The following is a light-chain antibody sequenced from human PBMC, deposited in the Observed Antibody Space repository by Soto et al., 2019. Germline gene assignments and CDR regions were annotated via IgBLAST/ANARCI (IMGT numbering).Light chain of an antibody. J-gene: IGLJ1*01. Sequence: QSALAQPASVSGSPGQSITISCTGTSSDIGSYNYISWYQQHPDKGPKLIIYGVTNRPSGVSNRFSGSKSGYTASLTISGLQAEDEADYYCCSYTTTTAYVFGTGTKLT. CDR3: CSYTTTTAYV. CDR1: SSDIGSYNY. V-gene: IGLV2-14*03. CDR2: GVT.